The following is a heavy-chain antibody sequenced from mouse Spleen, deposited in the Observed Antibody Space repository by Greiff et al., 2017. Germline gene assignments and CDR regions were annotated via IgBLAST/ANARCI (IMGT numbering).Heavy chain of an antibody. J-gene: IGHJ3*01. V-gene: IGHV14-4*01. Sequence: EVQLQQSGAELVRPGASVKLSCTASGFNIKDDYMHWVKQRPEQGLEWIGWIDPENGDTEYASKFQGKATITADTSSNTAYLQLSSLTSEDTAVYYCTTELGEGFAYWGQGTPVTVSA. D-gene: IGHD4-1*01. CDR3: TTELGEGFAY. CDR2: IDPENGDT. CDR1: GFNIKDDY.